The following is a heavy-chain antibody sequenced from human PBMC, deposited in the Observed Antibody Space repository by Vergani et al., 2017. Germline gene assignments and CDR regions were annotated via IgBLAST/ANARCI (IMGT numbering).Heavy chain of an antibody. D-gene: IGHD2-2*01. Sequence: QVQLVQSGAEVKKPGASVKVSCKASGYTFTSYYMHWVRQAPGQGLEWMGIINPSGGSTSYAQKFQGRVTMTRDTSTSTVYMGLSSLRSEDTAVYYCARDAPEVPAAPRAYFDLWGRGTLVTVSS. CDR1: GYTFTSYY. V-gene: IGHV1-46*01. CDR2: INPSGGST. CDR3: ARDAPEVPAAPRAYFDL. J-gene: IGHJ2*01.